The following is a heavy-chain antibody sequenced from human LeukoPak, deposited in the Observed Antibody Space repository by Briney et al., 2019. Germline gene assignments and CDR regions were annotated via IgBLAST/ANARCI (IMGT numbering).Heavy chain of an antibody. CDR2: INPNSGGT. Sequence: ASVKVSCKASGYTFTGYYIHWVRQTPGQGLEWMGWINPNSGGTNYAQKFQGRVTMTRDRSINTAYMDLRSLTYDDTAVYYCARDKPAEAALDFWGQGTLVTVSS. CDR1: GYTFTGYY. J-gene: IGHJ4*02. CDR3: ARDKPAEAALDF. V-gene: IGHV1-2*02.